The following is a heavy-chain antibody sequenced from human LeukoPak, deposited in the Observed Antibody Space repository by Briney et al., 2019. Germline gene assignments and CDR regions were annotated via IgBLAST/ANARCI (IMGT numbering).Heavy chain of an antibody. CDR2: ISYDGSNK. Sequence: GGSLRLSCAASGFTFSSYAMHWVRQAPGKGLEWVAVISYDGSNKYYADSVKGRFTISRDNSKNTLYLQMNSLRAEDTAVYYCATRRFGELTYWGQGTLVTVSS. CDR3: ATRRFGELTY. D-gene: IGHD3-10*01. J-gene: IGHJ4*02. CDR1: GFTFSSYA. V-gene: IGHV3-30*04.